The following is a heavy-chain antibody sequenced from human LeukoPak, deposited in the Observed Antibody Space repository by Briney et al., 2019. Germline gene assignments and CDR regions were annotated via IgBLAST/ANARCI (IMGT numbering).Heavy chain of an antibody. V-gene: IGHV4-61*02. D-gene: IGHD3-9*01. CDR1: GDSISSGDYY. CDR3: AREVILTGYYTDHLIGENVPRDDY. Sequence: SETLSLTCTVSGDSISSGDYYWSWIRQPAGKGLEWIGRISSSGSTNYNPSLKSRVTISVDTSKNQFSLKLSSVTAADTAVYYCAREVILTGYYTDHLIGENVPRDDYWGQGTLVTVSS. J-gene: IGHJ4*02. CDR2: ISSSGST.